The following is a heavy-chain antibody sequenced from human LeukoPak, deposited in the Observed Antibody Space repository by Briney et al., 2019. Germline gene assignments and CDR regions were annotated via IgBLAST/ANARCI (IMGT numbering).Heavy chain of an antibody. J-gene: IGHJ4*02. D-gene: IGHD1-26*01. CDR3: ARDKSVGATPLDY. CDR2: IKQDGSEK. CDR1: GFTFSSCQ. V-gene: IGHV3-7*05. Sequence: PGGSLRLSCAASGFTFSSCQMNWVRQAPGKGLERVANIKQDGSEKYYMDSVKGRFTISRDNAKNSVYLQMNSLRVEDTAVYYCARDKSVGATPLDYWGQGILVTVSS.